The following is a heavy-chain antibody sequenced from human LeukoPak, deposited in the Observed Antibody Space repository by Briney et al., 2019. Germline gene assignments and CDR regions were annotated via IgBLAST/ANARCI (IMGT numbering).Heavy chain of an antibody. D-gene: IGHD2-15*01. CDR1: GYTFTSFG. J-gene: IGHJ4*02. CDR3: TRDHCRGDNCPSFDY. Sequence: GASVKLSCKPSGYTFTSFGISWVRQPPGQGLEWMGWIGAYNGDTNYAQKFQGRVTVTTDTSTSTAYMDLRSLRSDDTAVYYCTRDHCRGDNCPSFDYWGQGTLVTVSS. V-gene: IGHV1-18*04. CDR2: IGAYNGDT.